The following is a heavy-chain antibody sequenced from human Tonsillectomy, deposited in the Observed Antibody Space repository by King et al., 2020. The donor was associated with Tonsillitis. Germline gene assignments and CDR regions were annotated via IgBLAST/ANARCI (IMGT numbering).Heavy chain of an antibody. CDR3: ARNRDYGDYVDF. J-gene: IGHJ4*02. V-gene: IGHV4-31*03. D-gene: IGHD4-17*01. Sequence: QLQESGPGLVRPSQTLSLICSVSGDSLTSGGYFWSWIRQPPDKGLEWIGSIYHSGPTYHTPSLRSRLFMSVDTSKNTFSLRLTSGTAADTAVYYCARNRDYGDYVDFWGQGTLVAVSS. CDR2: IYHSGPT. CDR1: GDSLTSGGYF.